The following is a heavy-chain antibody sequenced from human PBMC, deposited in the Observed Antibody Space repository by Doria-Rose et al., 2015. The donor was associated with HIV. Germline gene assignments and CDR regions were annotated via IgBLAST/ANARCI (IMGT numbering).Heavy chain of an antibody. CDR2: IFSDDER. CDR3: ARIKSSRWYHKYYFDF. CDR1: GVSLSSPGMG. Sequence: QITLKESGPVLVKPTETPTLTCTVSGVSLSSPGMGVSWIRQPPGKVLEWLANIFSDDERSYKTSLESRLTISRGTSKSQVVLTMTDMDPADTATYYCARIKSSRWYHKYYFDFWGQGTLVIVSA. D-gene: IGHD6-13*01. V-gene: IGHV2-26*01. J-gene: IGHJ4*02.